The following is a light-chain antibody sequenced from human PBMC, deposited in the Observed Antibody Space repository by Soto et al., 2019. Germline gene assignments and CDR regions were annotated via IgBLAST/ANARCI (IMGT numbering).Light chain of an antibody. CDR3: QQSYSTPYT. CDR2: AAS. CDR1: QSISSY. V-gene: IGKV1-39*01. J-gene: IGKJ2*01. Sequence: DIQMTQSPSSLSASVGDRVTITCRASQSISSYLNWYQQKPGKAPKLLIYAASSSQSGVPSRFSGSGSGTDFPLTISSLQPEDFATYYCQQSYSTPYTFGQGTKLEIK.